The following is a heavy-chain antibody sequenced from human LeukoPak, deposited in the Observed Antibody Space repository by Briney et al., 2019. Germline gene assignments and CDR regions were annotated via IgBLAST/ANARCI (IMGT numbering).Heavy chain of an antibody. D-gene: IGHD3-10*01. Sequence: GSLRLSFAASGFPFYDYALHWGRPAPGKGLGWGSLIFSTDGSTHYADSVKGRFTISRDNSKNSLYLQMNSLRTEDTAFYYCGKDFTKSYGSGTYYNGVEYWGRGTLVTVSS. J-gene: IGHJ4*02. CDR3: GKDFTKSYGSGTYYNGVEY. CDR2: IFSTDGST. V-gene: IGHV3-43*02. CDR1: GFPFYDYA.